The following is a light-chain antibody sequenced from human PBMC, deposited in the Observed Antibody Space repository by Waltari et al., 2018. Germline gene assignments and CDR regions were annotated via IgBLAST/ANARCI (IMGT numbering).Light chain of an antibody. CDR2: DVS. V-gene: IGLV2-14*03. CDR3: NSYTSDNTFV. CDR1: SSDVGGYNY. J-gene: IGLJ1*01. Sequence: QSALTQPASVSGSPGRSITISCTGTSSDVGGYNYVSWYQHYPGKAPKLLIYDVSQRPSRVSNRFSASRSGNTASLTISGLQAEDEADYYCNSYTSDNTFVFGTGTKVTVL.